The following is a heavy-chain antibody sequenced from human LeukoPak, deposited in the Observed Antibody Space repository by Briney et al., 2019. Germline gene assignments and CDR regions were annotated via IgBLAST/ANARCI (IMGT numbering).Heavy chain of an antibody. D-gene: IGHD3-16*02. J-gene: IGHJ4*02. CDR1: GGSFSGYY. V-gene: IGHV4-34*01. Sequence: SETLSLTCAVYGGSFSGYYWSWIRQPPGKGLEWIGEINHSGSTNYNPSLKSRVTISVDTSKNQFSLKLSSVTAADTAVYYCARGLRDYVWGSYRSPYFDYWGQGTLVTVSS. CDR2: INHSGST. CDR3: ARGLRDYVWGSYRSPYFDY.